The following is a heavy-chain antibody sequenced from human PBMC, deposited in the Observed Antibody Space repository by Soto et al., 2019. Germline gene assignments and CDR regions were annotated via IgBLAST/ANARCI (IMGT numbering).Heavy chain of an antibody. Sequence: SETLSLTCTVSGGSISSSSYYWGWIRQPPGKGLEWIGSIYYSGSTYYNPSLKSRVTISVDTSKNQFSLKLSSVTAADTAVYYCARRVRSGWPPSYYMDVWGKGTTVTVSS. D-gene: IGHD6-19*01. CDR2: IYYSGST. CDR1: GGSISSSSYY. J-gene: IGHJ6*03. V-gene: IGHV4-39*01. CDR3: ARRVRSGWPPSYYMDV.